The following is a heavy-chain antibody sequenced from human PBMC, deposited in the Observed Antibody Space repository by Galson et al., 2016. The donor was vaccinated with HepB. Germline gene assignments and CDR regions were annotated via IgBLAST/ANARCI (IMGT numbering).Heavy chain of an antibody. Sequence: SLGPSCSASGFTFSSDWMPLVRQAPGKGLVWVPRINSEGRSTSCADSVKGRFPISKDNAENTLYLQMNSLRAEDTAVYYCARDSDSDYYGSGSTPIDYWGQGTLVTVSS. CDR2: INSEGRST. CDR1: GFTFSSDW. V-gene: IGHV3-74*01. D-gene: IGHD3-10*01. J-gene: IGHJ4*02. CDR3: ARDSDSDYYGSGSTPIDY.